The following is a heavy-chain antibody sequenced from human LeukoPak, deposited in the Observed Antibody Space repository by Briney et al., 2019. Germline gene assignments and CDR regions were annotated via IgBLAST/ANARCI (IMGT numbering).Heavy chain of an antibody. V-gene: IGHV3-72*01. D-gene: IGHD2/OR15-2a*01. CDR2: SRIKVDGYIT. CDR1: GFSFTTNA. CDR3: VRGCNSFDT. J-gene: IGHJ4*02. Sequence: GGSLRLSCTASGFSFTTNAMTWVRQAPGKGPEWVGRSRIKVDGYITQYAASVKGRFTISRDDSKASLYLQMSSLSTEDTAVYYCVRGCNSFDTWGQGTLVTVSS.